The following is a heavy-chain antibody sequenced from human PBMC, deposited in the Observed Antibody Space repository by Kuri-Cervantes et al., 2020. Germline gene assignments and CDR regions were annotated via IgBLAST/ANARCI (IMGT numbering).Heavy chain of an antibody. V-gene: IGHV4-59*01. D-gene: IGHD2-2*01. CDR3: ARQPGIYCSSTSCYAAFDI. J-gene: IGHJ3*02. Sequence: ESLKISCTASGGSISSYYWSWIRQPPGKGLEWIGYIYYSGSTNYNPSLKSRVTISVDTSKNQFSLKLSSVTAADTAVYYCARQPGIYCSSTSCYAAFDIWGQGTMVTVSS. CDR2: IYYSGST. CDR1: GGSISSYY.